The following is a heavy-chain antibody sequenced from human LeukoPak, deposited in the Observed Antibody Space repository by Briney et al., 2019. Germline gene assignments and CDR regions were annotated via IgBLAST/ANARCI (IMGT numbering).Heavy chain of an antibody. J-gene: IGHJ4*02. CDR2: ISSISGYI. V-gene: IGHV3-11*03. CDR1: GFTFSDYY. Sequence: GGSLRLSCAASGFTFSDYYMSWIRQAPGKGLEWVSYISSISGYINYADSVKGRFTSSRDNAKRSLYLQMNSLTAEDTAVYYCARMTRSGSYCEFDYWGQGTLVTVSS. CDR3: ARMTRSGSYCEFDY. D-gene: IGHD1-26*01.